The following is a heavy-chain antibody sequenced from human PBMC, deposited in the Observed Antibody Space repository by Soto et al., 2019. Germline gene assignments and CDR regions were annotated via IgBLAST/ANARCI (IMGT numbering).Heavy chain of an antibody. J-gene: IGHJ4*02. Sequence: ASVKVSCKASGYTFTSYGISWVRQAPGQGLEWMGWINAYNGNTKYAQKLQGRVTISTDTSTSTAYMELSSLRSDDTAVYYCAADDDGYIYDIYSHWGPGTLVTVSS. V-gene: IGHV1-18*01. CDR3: AADDDGYIYDIYSH. D-gene: IGHD3-9*01. CDR1: GYTFTSYG. CDR2: INAYNGNT.